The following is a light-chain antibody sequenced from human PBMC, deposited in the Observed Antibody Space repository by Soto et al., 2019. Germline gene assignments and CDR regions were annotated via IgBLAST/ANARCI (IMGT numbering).Light chain of an antibody. Sequence: EIVLTQSPGTLSLSPGERATLFCRTSQSVDSNFLAWYQQKPGQAPRLLVYRSSTRAAGVPDRFSGSGSGTDFTLTISRLEPEDFAVYYCQQYGRSPLLYTFGQGTKLGVK. CDR3: QQYGRSPLLYT. V-gene: IGKV3-20*01. CDR1: QSVDSNF. J-gene: IGKJ2*01. CDR2: RSS.